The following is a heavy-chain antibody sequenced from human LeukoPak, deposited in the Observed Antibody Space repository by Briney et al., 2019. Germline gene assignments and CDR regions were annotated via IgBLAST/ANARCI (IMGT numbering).Heavy chain of an antibody. CDR1: GGTFSSYA. D-gene: IGHD5-18*01. CDR2: INPNSGGT. J-gene: IGHJ4*02. V-gene: IGHV1-2*02. CDR3: ARVGGGYSYDFDY. Sequence: ASVKVSCKASGGTFSSYAISWVRQAPGQGLEWMGWINPNSGGTNYAQKFQGRVTMTRDTSISTAYMELSRLRSDDTAVYYCARVGGGYSYDFDYWGQGTLVTVSS.